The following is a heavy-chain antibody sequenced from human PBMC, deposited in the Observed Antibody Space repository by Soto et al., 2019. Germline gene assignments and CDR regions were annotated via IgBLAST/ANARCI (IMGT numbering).Heavy chain of an antibody. CDR1: GYSFTSYW. CDR2: IYPGDSDT. D-gene: IGHD6-19*01. V-gene: IGHV5-51*01. J-gene: IGHJ4*02. CDR3: ARPPADSSGWYGEYYFDY. Sequence: GESLKISCKGSGYSFTSYWIGWVRQMPGKGLEWMGIIYPGDSDTRYSPSFQGHVTISADKSISTAYLQWSSLKASDTAMYYCARPPADSSGWYGEYYFDYWGQGTLVTVSS.